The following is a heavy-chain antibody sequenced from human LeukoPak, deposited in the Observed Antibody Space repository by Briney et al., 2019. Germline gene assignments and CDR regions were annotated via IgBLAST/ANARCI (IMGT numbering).Heavy chain of an antibody. CDR1: GDSISSGGYS. CDR2: IYHSGST. CDR3: ASGGDGYNFGDVAFDI. V-gene: IGHV4-30-2*01. D-gene: IGHD5-24*01. Sequence: KSSETLSLTCAVSGDSISSGGYSWSWIRQPPGKGLEWIGYIYHSGSTYYNPSLKSRVTISVDRSKNQFSLKLSSVTAADTAVYYCASGGDGYNFGDVAFDIWGQGTMVTVSS. J-gene: IGHJ3*02.